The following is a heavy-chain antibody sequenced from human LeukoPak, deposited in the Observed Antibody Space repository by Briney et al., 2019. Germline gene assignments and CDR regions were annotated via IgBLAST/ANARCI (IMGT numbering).Heavy chain of an antibody. D-gene: IGHD3-9*01. V-gene: IGHV3-23*01. CDR1: GFTFSSYT. J-gene: IGHJ4*02. CDR2: ISGDGGTT. Sequence: GGYLRLSCATSGFTFSSYTMSWVRQAPGKGLEWVSIISGDGGTTFYADSVKGRFTISRDNSKNTLYLQMNSLRVDDTAVYYCASRPLSTQLRYFENWGQGTLVTVSS. CDR3: ASRPLSTQLRYFEN.